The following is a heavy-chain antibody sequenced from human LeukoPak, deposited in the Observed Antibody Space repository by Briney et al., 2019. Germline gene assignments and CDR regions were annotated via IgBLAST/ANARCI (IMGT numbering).Heavy chain of an antibody. CDR1: GFTFSSYE. J-gene: IGHJ4*02. D-gene: IGHD3-3*01. Sequence: PAGGSPRLSCAASGFTFSSYEMNWVRQAPGKGLEWVSYISSSGSTIYYADSVKGRFTISRDNAKNSLYLQMNSLRAEDTAVYYCARGITNFGVVIKGIDYWGQGTLVTVSS. V-gene: IGHV3-48*03. CDR3: ARGITNFGVVIKGIDY. CDR2: ISSSGSTI.